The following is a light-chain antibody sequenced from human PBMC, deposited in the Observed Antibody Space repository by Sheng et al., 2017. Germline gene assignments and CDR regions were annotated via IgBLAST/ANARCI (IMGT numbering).Light chain of an antibody. CDR3: QQYNNWPPVT. J-gene: IGKJ4*01. CDR1: QSVFHN. V-gene: IGKV3-15*01. CDR2: GAS. Sequence: EIVMTQSPATLSVSPGDTATVSCRASQSVFHNLAWYQQKPGQAPRLLIYGASNRAPGVPARFSGSGSGSEFTLTISSLQSEDFALYFCQQYNNWPPVTFGRRDRGWRS.